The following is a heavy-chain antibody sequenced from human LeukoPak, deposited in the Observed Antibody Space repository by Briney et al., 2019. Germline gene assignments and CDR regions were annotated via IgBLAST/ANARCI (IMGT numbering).Heavy chain of an antibody. D-gene: IGHD2-15*01. V-gene: IGHV1-8*01. CDR3: ARVLRSSGGSYPSRY. CDR2: MNPNSGNA. CDR1: GYTFTSYD. Sequence: ASVKVSCKASGYTFTSYDINWVRQATGQGLEWMGWMNPNSGNAGYAQKFQGRVTMTRNTSISTAYMELSSLRSEDTAVYYCARVLRSSGGSYPSRYWGQGTLVTVSS. J-gene: IGHJ4*02.